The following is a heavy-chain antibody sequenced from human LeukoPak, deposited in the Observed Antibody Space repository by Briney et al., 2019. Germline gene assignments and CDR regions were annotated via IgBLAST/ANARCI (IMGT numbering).Heavy chain of an antibody. CDR3: VRGMGGGVSNFDY. CDR1: GFTVSDYY. D-gene: IGHD3-16*01. J-gene: IGHJ4*02. CDR2: ISFSGSTI. V-gene: IGHV3-11*04. Sequence: PGGALRLSCAASGFTVSDYYMTWLRQAPGKGLDWVSYISFSGSTIYYADSVKGRFIISRDTAKNSLYLQMNSLRAEDTAVYYCVRGMGGGVSNFDYWGQGTLVTVSS.